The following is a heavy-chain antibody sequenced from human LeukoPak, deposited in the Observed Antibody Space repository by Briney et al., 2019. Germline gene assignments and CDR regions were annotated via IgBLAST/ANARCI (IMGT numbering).Heavy chain of an antibody. CDR3: ARDDSWRYSSSHDY. CDR2: INQDVSDK. Sequence: GGSLRLSCAASGFTFSGYSMSWVRQTPGRGLEWVANINQDVSDKYYVDSVKGRFTISRDNAENSLYLQMNNLRVEDTAVYYCARDDSWRYSSSHDYWGQGILVTVSS. CDR1: GFTFSGYS. V-gene: IGHV3-7*01. J-gene: IGHJ4*02. D-gene: IGHD6-13*01.